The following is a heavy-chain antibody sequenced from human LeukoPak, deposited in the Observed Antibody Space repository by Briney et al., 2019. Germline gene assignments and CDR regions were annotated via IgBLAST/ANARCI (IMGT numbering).Heavy chain of an antibody. CDR3: AKRISTSWNYYYMDV. J-gene: IGHJ6*03. Sequence: PGGSLRLSCAASGFTFSSYAMHWVRQAPGKGLEWVAVISYDGSNKYYADSVKGRFTISRDNSKNTLYLQMNSLRAEDTAVYYCAKRISTSWNYYYMDVWGKGTTVTVSS. V-gene: IGHV3-30-3*02. D-gene: IGHD2-2*01. CDR1: GFTFSSYA. CDR2: ISYDGSNK.